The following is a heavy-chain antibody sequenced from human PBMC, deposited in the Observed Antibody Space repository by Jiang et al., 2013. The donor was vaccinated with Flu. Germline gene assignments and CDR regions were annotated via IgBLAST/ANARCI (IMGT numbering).Heavy chain of an antibody. CDR2: IRSEGYGGTA. V-gene: IGHV3-49*04. Sequence: QLLESGGGLVQPGRSLRLSCIASGFTFGDDAMTWVRQAPGKGLEWVGFIRSEGYGGTAEYAASVKGRFTISRDDSKGIAYLQMHSLKTEDTAVYYCTTRSGAFDIWGRGTTGHRLF. CDR1: GFTFGDDA. D-gene: IGHD3-10*01. J-gene: IGHJ3*02. CDR3: TTRSGAFDI.